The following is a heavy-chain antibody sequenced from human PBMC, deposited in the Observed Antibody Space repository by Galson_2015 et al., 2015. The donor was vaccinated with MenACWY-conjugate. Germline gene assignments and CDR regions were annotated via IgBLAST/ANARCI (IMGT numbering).Heavy chain of an antibody. V-gene: IGHV1-46*01. CDR3: ARDGSVYCSRETCHSSDAFDV. CDR2: INPNGGIT. CDR1: GYSVTSRY. Sequence: SVKVSCKASGYSVTSRYIHWVRQAPGQGLEWMGLINPNGGITIYAQKFQGRVTVARDTSTSTVFLELSSLTSDDTAVYYCARDGSVYCSRETCHSSDAFDVWGQGTMVTVSS. D-gene: IGHD2-15*01. J-gene: IGHJ3*01.